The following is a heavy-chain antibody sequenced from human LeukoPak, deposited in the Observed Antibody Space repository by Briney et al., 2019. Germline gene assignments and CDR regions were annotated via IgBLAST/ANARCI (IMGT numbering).Heavy chain of an antibody. J-gene: IGHJ5*02. D-gene: IGHD3-3*01. Sequence: PSETLSLTCTVSGGSISSYYWSWIRQPAGKGLEWIGRIYTSGSTNYNPSLKSRVTMSVDTSKNQFSLKLSSVTAADTAVYYCAREGGMDDYDFWSGYRARNWFDPWGQGTPVTVSS. CDR1: GGSISSYY. CDR2: IYTSGST. V-gene: IGHV4-4*07. CDR3: AREGGMDDYDFWSGYRARNWFDP.